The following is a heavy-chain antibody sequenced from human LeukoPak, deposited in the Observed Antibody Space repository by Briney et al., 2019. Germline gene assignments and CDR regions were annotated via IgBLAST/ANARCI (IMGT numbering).Heavy chain of an antibody. D-gene: IGHD2-15*01. Sequence: ASVKVSCKASGGTFSSYAISWVRQAPGQGLEWMGRIIPILGIANYAQKFQGRVTITADKSTSTAYMELSSLRSEDTAVYYCARAKHAVAATGIDYWGQGTLVTVSS. CDR2: IIPILGIA. J-gene: IGHJ4*02. CDR3: ARAKHAVAATGIDY. CDR1: GGTFSSYA. V-gene: IGHV1-69*04.